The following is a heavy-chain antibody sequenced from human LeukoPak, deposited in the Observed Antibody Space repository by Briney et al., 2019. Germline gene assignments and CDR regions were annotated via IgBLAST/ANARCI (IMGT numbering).Heavy chain of an antibody. CDR3: ARCKLWSTFDAFDI. J-gene: IGHJ3*02. Sequence: ASVKVSCKASGYTFSNYGISWVRQAPGQGLEWMGWISSYNDNTNYAQKLQGRVTMTTDTSTSTAYMELRSLRSDDTAVYYCARCKLWSTFDAFDIWGQGTMVTVSS. CDR2: ISSYNDNT. CDR1: GYTFSNYG. V-gene: IGHV1-18*01. D-gene: IGHD5-18*01.